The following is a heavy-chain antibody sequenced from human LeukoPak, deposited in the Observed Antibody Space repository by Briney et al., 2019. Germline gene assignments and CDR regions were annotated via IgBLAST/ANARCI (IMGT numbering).Heavy chain of an antibody. CDR2: IKQDGSEK. J-gene: IGHJ4*02. CDR1: GFSFSAYW. V-gene: IGHV3-7*01. CDR3: ARAGYTYATLYY. D-gene: IGHD5-18*01. Sequence: GGSLRLSCAASGFSFSAYWMTWVRQAPGKGLEWVANIKQDGSEKYYVDSVKGRFTISRDNAKNSLYLQMNSLRAGDTAVYYCARAGYTYATLYYWGQGTLVTVSS.